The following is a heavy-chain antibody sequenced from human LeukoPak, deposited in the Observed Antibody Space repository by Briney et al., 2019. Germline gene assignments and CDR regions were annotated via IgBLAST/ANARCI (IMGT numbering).Heavy chain of an antibody. CDR1: GYTYTSCY. CDR3: ARDPIAARSIDY. CDR2: INPSGGST. D-gene: IGHD6-6*01. Sequence: ASVKVSCKASGYTYTSCYIHWVRQAPGQGLEWMGIINPSGGSTSYAQKFQGRVTMTRDTSTSTVYMELSSLRSEDTAVYYCARDPIAARSIDYWGQGTLVTVSS. J-gene: IGHJ4*02. V-gene: IGHV1-46*01.